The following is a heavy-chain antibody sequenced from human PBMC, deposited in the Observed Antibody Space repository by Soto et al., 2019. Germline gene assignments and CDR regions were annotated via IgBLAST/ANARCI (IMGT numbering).Heavy chain of an antibody. V-gene: IGHV3-15*01. Sequence: PGGSLRLSCAASGFTFSDAWMSWVRQAPGKGLEWVGRIKSKGSGGTTDYPAPVKGRFTISRDDSKNTLYLQMNSLKTEDTGVYYCCWSASVNYYFDHWGQGAVVTVSS. CDR1: GFTFSDAW. CDR2: IKSKGSGGTT. D-gene: IGHD3-3*01. J-gene: IGHJ4*02. CDR3: CWSASVNYYFDH.